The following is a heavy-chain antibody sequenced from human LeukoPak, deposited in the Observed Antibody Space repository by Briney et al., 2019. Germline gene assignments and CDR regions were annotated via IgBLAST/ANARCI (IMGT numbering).Heavy chain of an antibody. D-gene: IGHD5-24*01. Sequence: SVKVSCKASGGTFSSYAISWVRQAPGQGLEWMGRIIPILGIANYAQKFQGRVTITADKSTSTAYMELSSLRSEDTAVYYCGRERWLQTRRYCYYGMDVWGQGTTVTVSS. CDR3: GRERWLQTRRYCYYGMDV. CDR2: IIPILGIA. J-gene: IGHJ6*02. V-gene: IGHV1-69*04. CDR1: GGTFSSYA.